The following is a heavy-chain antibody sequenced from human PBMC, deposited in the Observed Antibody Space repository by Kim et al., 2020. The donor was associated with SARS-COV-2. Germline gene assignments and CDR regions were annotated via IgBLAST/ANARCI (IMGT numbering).Heavy chain of an antibody. Sequence: GALRLSCAASGFTFSSYWMHWVRQAPGKGLVWVSRINSDGSSTSYADSVKGRFTISRDNAKNTLYLQMNSLRAEDTAVYYCARTYCSSTSCPEDAFDIWGQGTMVTVSS. D-gene: IGHD2-2*01. CDR3: ARTYCSSTSCPEDAFDI. CDR1: GFTFSSYW. V-gene: IGHV3-74*01. CDR2: INSDGSST. J-gene: IGHJ3*02.